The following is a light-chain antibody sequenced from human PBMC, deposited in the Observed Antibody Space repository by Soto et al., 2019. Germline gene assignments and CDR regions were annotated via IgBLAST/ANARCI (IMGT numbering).Light chain of an antibody. CDR3: AAWDDSLNGVV. V-gene: IGLV1-44*01. Sequence: QSVLTQPPSTSGTPGQRVTISCSGSGSNIGSYTVNWYQQVPGTAPKLLIYSNNQRPSGVPDRFSASKSGTSVSLAITGLRSDDEADYYCAAWDDSLNGVVFGGGTKLTVL. J-gene: IGLJ2*01. CDR1: GSNIGSYT. CDR2: SNN.